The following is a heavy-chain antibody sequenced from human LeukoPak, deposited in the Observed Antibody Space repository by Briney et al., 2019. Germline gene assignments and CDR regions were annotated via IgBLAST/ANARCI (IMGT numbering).Heavy chain of an antibody. CDR3: ARTPGIAAAGGSPDY. CDR2: INHSGST. D-gene: IGHD6-13*01. J-gene: IGHJ4*02. CDR1: GGSISSGGYS. V-gene: IGHV4-30-2*01. Sequence: SQTLSLTCAVSGGSISSGGYSWSWIRQPPGKGLEWIGEINHSGSTNYNPSLKSRVTISVDTSKNQFSLKLSSVTAADTAVYYCARTPGIAAAGGSPDYWGQGTLVTVSS.